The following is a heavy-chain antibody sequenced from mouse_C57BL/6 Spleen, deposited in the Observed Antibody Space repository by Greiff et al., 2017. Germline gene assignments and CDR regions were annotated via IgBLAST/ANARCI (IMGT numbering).Heavy chain of an antibody. CDR3: ARSTTVVGGY. Sequence: QVQLQQPGAELVKPGASVKMSCKASGYTFTSYWITWVKQRPGQGLEWIGDIYPGSGSTNYNAKFKSKATLTVDTSSSTAYMQLRILTSEDSAVYYCARSTTVVGGYWGQGTTLTVSS. J-gene: IGHJ2*01. CDR1: GYTFTSYW. CDR2: IYPGSGST. D-gene: IGHD1-1*01. V-gene: IGHV1-55*01.